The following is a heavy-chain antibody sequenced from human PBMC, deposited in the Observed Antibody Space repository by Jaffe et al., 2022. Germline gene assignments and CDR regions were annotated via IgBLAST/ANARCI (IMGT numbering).Heavy chain of an antibody. D-gene: IGHD3-16*01. CDR1: GASVNSSHW. CDR3: ARDMLMRVGPFDV. V-gene: IGHV4-4*02. J-gene: IGHJ3*01. Sequence: QVQLQESGPRLVKPSGTLSLTCSVSGASVNSSHWWTWVRQSPGKGLEWIGEIFYNGNTNYSPSLKSRVTISVDKSKNQFSLRLISVTAADTALYFCARDMLMRVGPFDVWGQGTMVTVSS. CDR2: IFYNGNT.